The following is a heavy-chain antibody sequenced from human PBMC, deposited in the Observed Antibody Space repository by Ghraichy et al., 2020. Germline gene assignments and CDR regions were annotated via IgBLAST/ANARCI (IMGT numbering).Heavy chain of an antibody. J-gene: IGHJ4*02. Sequence: GGSLRLSCAASGFTFSDDYMSWIRQAPGKGLEWVSYIDSSGSSMYYADFVKGRFTISRDNAKDSLYLQMNNLRAEDTAVYYCARDRKDVVDYWGQGSLVTVSS. CDR3: ARDRKDVVDY. V-gene: IGHV3-11*01. CDR1: GFTFSDDY. CDR2: IDSSGSSM.